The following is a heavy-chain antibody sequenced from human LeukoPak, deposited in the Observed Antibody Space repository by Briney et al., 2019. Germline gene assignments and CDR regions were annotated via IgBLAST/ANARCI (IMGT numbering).Heavy chain of an antibody. J-gene: IGHJ6*02. CDR2: IYPGDSDT. CDR3: ARLAYCGGDCYSYYYYGMDV. Sequence: GESLKISCKGSGYSFTSYWIGWVRQMPGKGPEWMGIIYPGDSDTRYSPSSQGQVTISADKSISTAYLQWSSLKASDTAMYYCARLAYCGGDCYSYYYYGMDVWGQGTTVTVSS. V-gene: IGHV5-51*01. CDR1: GYSFTSYW. D-gene: IGHD2-21*02.